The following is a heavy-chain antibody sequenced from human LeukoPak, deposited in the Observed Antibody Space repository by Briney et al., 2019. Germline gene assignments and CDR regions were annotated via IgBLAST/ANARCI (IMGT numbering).Heavy chain of an antibody. V-gene: IGHV4-39*07. CDR2: IYYGATT. Sequence: SETLSLTCIVSRGSISSSNYYWGWFRQPPGKGLEWIGSIYYGATTYYNPSLKSRVTMSIDTSKNQFSLKLSSVTAADTAVYYCARDAGSGSYYPFDPWGQGTLVTVSS. CDR3: ARDAGSGSYYPFDP. J-gene: IGHJ5*02. D-gene: IGHD3-10*01. CDR1: RGSISSSNYY.